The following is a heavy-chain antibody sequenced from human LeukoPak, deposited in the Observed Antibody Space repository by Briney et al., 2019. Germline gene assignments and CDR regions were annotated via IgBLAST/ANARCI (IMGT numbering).Heavy chain of an antibody. V-gene: IGHV1-46*01. CDR2: INPSGGIT. CDR3: ARYSGSYHTYFDS. Sequence: ASVKVSCKASGYTFSSYYIHWVRQAPGQGLEWMGIINPSGGITTYAQKFEGRVTMTRDTSTSAVDMKLSRLRSEDTAVYYCARYSGSYHTYFDSWGQGTLVTVSS. J-gene: IGHJ4*02. CDR1: GYTFSSYY. D-gene: IGHD1-26*01.